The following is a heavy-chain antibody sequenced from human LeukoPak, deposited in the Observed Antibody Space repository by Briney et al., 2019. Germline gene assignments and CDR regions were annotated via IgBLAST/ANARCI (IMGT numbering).Heavy chain of an antibody. Sequence: ASVKVSCKASGYTFTSYGISWVRQAPGQGLEWMGWISAYNGNTNYAQKLQGRVTMTTDTSTSTAYMELRSLRSDDTAVYYCAREPTGYCSGGSCYGGYGYHYFDYWGQGTLVTVSS. V-gene: IGHV1-18*01. J-gene: IGHJ4*02. D-gene: IGHD2-15*01. CDR3: AREPTGYCSGGSCYGGYGYHYFDY. CDR1: GYTFTSYG. CDR2: ISAYNGNT.